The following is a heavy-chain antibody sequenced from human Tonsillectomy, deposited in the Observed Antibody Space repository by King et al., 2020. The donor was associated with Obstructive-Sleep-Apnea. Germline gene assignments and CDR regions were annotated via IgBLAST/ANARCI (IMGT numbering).Heavy chain of an antibody. D-gene: IGHD3-10*01. CDR2: ISAYNGNT. CDR1: GYTFSNYG. J-gene: IGHJ5*02. V-gene: IGHV1-18*01. Sequence: QLVQSGAEVKKPGASVKVSCKASGYTFSNYGISWVRQAPGQGLEWMGWISAYNGNTNSAQKLQGRVTMTTDTSTSTDYMELRSLRSDDTAVYYCARDQKYYGPGSYSYLDLWGQGAPVTVSS. CDR3: ARDQKYYGPGSYSYLDL.